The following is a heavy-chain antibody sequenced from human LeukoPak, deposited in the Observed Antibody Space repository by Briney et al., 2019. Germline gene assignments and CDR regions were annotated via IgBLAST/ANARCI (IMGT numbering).Heavy chain of an antibody. D-gene: IGHD2-15*01. CDR2: INTDGSST. CDR3: ARGFLGGCSGGSCYSGY. Sequence: RGSLRLSCAASLFTLSSYWMHWVRPAPGKGLVWVSRINTDGSSTAYTDLVRGRFTISRDNAKNTLYLQINRLRAEGTAVYFCARGFLGGCSGGSCYSGYWGQGTLLTVSS. CDR1: LFTLSSYW. V-gene: IGHV3-74*01. J-gene: IGHJ4*02.